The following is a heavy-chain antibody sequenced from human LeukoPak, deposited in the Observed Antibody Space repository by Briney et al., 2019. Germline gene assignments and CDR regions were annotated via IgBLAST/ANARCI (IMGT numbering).Heavy chain of an antibody. V-gene: IGHV3-48*03. Sequence: GGSLRLSCAASGFTFSSFGMNWVRQAPGEGLEWVSYISTSGSTTYYADSVRGRFTISRDDAKNSVYLQMHSLRAEDTAVYYCAREDDSSGYYYGRFDQWGQGALVTVSS. J-gene: IGHJ4*02. CDR2: ISTSGSTT. CDR1: GFTFSSFG. D-gene: IGHD3-22*01. CDR3: AREDDSSGYYYGRFDQ.